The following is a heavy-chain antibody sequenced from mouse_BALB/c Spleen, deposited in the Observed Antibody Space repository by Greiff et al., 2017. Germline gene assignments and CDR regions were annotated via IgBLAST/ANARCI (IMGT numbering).Heavy chain of an antibody. D-gene: IGHD1-1*01. CDR1: GYTFTSYV. Sequence: EVQLHQSGPELVKPGASVKMSCKASGYTFTSYVMHWVKQKPGQGLEWIGYINPYNDGTKYNEKFKGKATLTSDKSSSTAYMELSSLTSEDSAVYYCARAFYYGSSNWYFDVWGAGTTVTVSS. CDR3: ARAFYYGSSNWYFDV. V-gene: IGHV1-14*01. CDR2: INPYNDGT. J-gene: IGHJ1*01.